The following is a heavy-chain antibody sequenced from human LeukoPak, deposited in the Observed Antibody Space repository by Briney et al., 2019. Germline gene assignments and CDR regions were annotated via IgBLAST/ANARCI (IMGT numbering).Heavy chain of an antibody. J-gene: IGHJ4*02. D-gene: IGHD4-11*01. CDR3: ARDRSSAYYRDYLDY. V-gene: IGHV4-4*07. CDR1: SGSLGTYY. Sequence: SETLSLTCTVSSGSLGTYYWSWIRQPAGKGLEWIGRIYNTGITNYSPSLKSRVTMSVDTSNNRFSLKLTSVTAADTALYYCARDRSSAYYRDYLDYWGQGILVTVYS. CDR2: IYNTGIT.